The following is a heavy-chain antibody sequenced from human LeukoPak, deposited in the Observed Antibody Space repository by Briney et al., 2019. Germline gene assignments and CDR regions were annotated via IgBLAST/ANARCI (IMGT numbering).Heavy chain of an antibody. CDR3: ARLLTDCSSTSCYALDY. V-gene: IGHV4-39*01. Sequence: SGTLSLTCTVSGGSISSSSYYWGWIRQPPGKGLEWIGSIYYSGSTYYNPSLKSRVTISVDTSKNQFSLKLSSVTAADTAVYYCARLLTDCSSTSCYALDYWGQGTLVTVSS. CDR1: GGSISSSSYY. CDR2: IYYSGST. D-gene: IGHD2-2*01. J-gene: IGHJ4*02.